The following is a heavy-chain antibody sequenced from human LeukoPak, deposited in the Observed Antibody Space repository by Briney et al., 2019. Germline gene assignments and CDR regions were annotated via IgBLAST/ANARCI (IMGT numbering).Heavy chain of an antibody. D-gene: IGHD6-13*01. CDR1: GDSVSSNSAA. Sequence: SQTLSLTCAISGDSVSSNSAAWNWIRQSPSRGLEWLGRTYYRSKWYNDYAVSVKSRITINPDTSKNQFSLQLNSVTPEDTAVYYCARVSIAADLPEGYYYYYYMDVWGKGTTVTVSS. CDR2: TYYRSKWYN. CDR3: ARVSIAADLPEGYYYYYYMDV. V-gene: IGHV6-1*01. J-gene: IGHJ6*03.